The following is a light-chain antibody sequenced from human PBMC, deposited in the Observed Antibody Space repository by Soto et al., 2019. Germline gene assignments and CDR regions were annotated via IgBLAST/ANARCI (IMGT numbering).Light chain of an antibody. V-gene: IGKV1-5*03. Sequence: DIQMTQSPPTLSASVGDRVTITCRASQSISSRLAWYQQKPGRAQKLLIYKASSLESGVPSRFSGSGSGTEFTLTISSLQPDDFATYYCQQYNSYSSFGPGTKVDIK. CDR2: KAS. CDR3: QQYNSYSS. CDR1: QSISSR. J-gene: IGKJ3*01.